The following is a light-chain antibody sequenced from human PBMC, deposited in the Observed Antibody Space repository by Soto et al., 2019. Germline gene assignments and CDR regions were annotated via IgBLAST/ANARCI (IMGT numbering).Light chain of an antibody. CDR2: DAS. CDR1: QDIKNY. J-gene: IGKJ4*01. V-gene: IGKV1-33*01. CDR3: QQYDHLPPLS. Sequence: DLQMTQSPSSLSASVGDRVTITCQASQDIKNYLNWYQQKPGKAPNLLIYDASNLKTGVPSRFXGGGSGTHFTFTISSLQPEDVATYYCQQYDHLPPLSFGGGTKVEIK.